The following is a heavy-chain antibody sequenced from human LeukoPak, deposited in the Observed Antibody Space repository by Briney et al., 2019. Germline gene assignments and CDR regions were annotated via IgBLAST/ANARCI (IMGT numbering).Heavy chain of an antibody. V-gene: IGHV3-23*01. CDR2: ISGSGGST. J-gene: IGHJ4*02. CDR3: AKDRGYNYGLFDY. Sequence: GGSLRLSCAASGFTLTTYGMSWVRQTPGKGLEWVSAISGSGGSTNYADSVKGRFTISRDNSKNTLYLQMNSLRAEDAAVYYCAKDRGYNYGLFDYWGQGTLVTVSS. D-gene: IGHD5-18*01. CDR1: GFTLTTYG.